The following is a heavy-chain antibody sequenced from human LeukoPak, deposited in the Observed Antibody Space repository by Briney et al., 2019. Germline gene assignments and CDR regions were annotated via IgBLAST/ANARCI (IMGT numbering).Heavy chain of an antibody. Sequence: PGGSLRLSCAASGLTVTNAWMNWVRQAPGKGLEWVSYISSSSSTIYYADSVKGRFTISRDNAKNSLYLQMNSLRAEDTAVYYCARDPDYYGMDVWGQGTTVTVSS. V-gene: IGHV3-48*01. J-gene: IGHJ6*02. CDR1: GLTVTNAW. CDR2: ISSSSSTI. CDR3: ARDPDYYGMDV.